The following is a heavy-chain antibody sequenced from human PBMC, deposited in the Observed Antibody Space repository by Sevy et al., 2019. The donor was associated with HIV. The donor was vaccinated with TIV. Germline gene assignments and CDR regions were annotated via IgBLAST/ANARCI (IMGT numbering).Heavy chain of an antibody. CDR3: ARDTVTTKYYFDY. Sequence: GGSLRLSCAASGFTFSSYGMHWVRQAPGKGLEWVAVIWYDGSNKYYADSVKGRFTISRDNSKNTLYLQMNSLRAEETAVYYCARDTVTTKYYFDYWGQGTLVTVSS. D-gene: IGHD4-4*01. CDR2: IWYDGSNK. CDR1: GFTFSSYG. J-gene: IGHJ4*02. V-gene: IGHV3-33*01.